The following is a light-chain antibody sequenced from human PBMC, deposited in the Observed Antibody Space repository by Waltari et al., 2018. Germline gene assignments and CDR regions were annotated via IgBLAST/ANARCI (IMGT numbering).Light chain of an antibody. V-gene: IGLV2-23*02. Sequence: QSALTQPASVSGSPGQSITISCTGTSSDVGNYKRVSWYQQHPGKAPKLMLYAVSTGPSWVSDRFSGSKSGDMASLTISGLQPEDEAEYFCSSYAGSSKGVFGGGTKVTVL. CDR1: SSDVGNYKR. CDR3: SSYAGSSKGV. CDR2: AVS. J-gene: IGLJ2*01.